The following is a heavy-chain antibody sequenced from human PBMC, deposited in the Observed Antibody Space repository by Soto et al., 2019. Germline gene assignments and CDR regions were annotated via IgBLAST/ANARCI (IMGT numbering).Heavy chain of an antibody. D-gene: IGHD3-16*01. J-gene: IGHJ6*02. V-gene: IGHV4-4*07. CDR3: ARCGLDYGMDV. Sequence: QVQLQESGPGLVKPSETLSLTCTVSGGSISSYYWCWTRQPAGKGLEWIGRFYPTGKTNYNPSLQSRLTMSADTSRNQFSLNLTSVTAADTAVYYCARCGLDYGMDVWGXGXXXXVS. CDR1: GGSISSYY. CDR2: FYPTGKT.